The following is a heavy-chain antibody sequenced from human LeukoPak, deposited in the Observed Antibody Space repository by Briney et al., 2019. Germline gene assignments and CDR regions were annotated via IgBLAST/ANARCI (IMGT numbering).Heavy chain of an antibody. CDR1: GYTFTSYA. V-gene: IGHV1-3*01. CDR2: INAGNGNT. J-gene: IGHJ5*02. CDR3: ARAVFRWSSTSARFDP. Sequence: GASVKVSCKASGYTFTSYAMQWVRQAPGQRLEWMGWINAGNGNTKYSQKFQGRVTITRDTSTSTVYMELSSLRSEDTAVYYCARAVFRWSSTSARFDPWGQGTPVTVSS. D-gene: IGHD2-2*01.